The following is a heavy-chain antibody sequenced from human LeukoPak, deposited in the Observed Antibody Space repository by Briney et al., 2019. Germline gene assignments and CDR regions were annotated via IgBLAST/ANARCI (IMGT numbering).Heavy chain of an antibody. Sequence: GASVKVSCKASGYTFTGYYMHWVRQAPGQGLEWMGWINPNSGGTNYAQKFQGRVTMTRDTSISTAYMELSRLRSDDTAVYYCARDPQGARRYYYYYYMDVWGKGTTVTVSS. J-gene: IGHJ6*03. CDR1: GYTFTGYY. CDR3: ARDPQGARRYYYYYYMDV. D-gene: IGHD3-16*01. V-gene: IGHV1-2*02. CDR2: INPNSGGT.